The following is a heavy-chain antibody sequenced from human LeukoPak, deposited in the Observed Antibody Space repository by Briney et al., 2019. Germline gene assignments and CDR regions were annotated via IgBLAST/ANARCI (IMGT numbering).Heavy chain of an antibody. D-gene: IGHD2-21*02. Sequence: GGSLRLSCAASGFTFSVSAVHWVRQASGKGLEWVSAIIGNGHNTYYADFVQGRFTISRDNSKNTLYLQINSLRAEDTAIYYCAKFSPYGGNSFWGQGTLVTVSS. CDR1: GFTFSVSA. J-gene: IGHJ4*02. CDR3: AKFSPYGGNSF. CDR2: IIGNGHNT. V-gene: IGHV3-23*01.